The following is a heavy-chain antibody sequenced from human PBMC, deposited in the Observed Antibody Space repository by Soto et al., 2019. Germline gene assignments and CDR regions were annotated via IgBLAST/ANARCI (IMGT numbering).Heavy chain of an antibody. CDR1: GGSISSVEYY. Sequence: SETHSLPCTVSGGSISSVEYYWSWNRKPPGKGLEWTGYIYYSGSTYYNPSLKSRITISVDTSKNQFSLMLSSVTAADTAVYFCARGDSSGFYYGDWFDPWGQGTLVTVSS. CDR2: IYYSGST. D-gene: IGHD3-22*01. CDR3: ARGDSSGFYYGDWFDP. V-gene: IGHV4-30-4*01. J-gene: IGHJ5*02.